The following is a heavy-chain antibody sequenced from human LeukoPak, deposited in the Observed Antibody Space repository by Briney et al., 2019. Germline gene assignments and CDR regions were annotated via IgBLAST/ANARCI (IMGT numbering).Heavy chain of an antibody. J-gene: IGHJ4*02. D-gene: IGHD6-19*01. CDR2: ISAYNGNT. CDR1: GYTFTSYG. V-gene: IGHV1-18*01. Sequence: ASVKVSCKASGYTFTSYGISWVRQAPGQGLEWMGWISAYNGNTNYAQKLQGRVTMTTDTSTSTAYMELSSLRSEDTAVYYCAREAGIAVAKDNPPFDYWGRGTLVTVSS. CDR3: AREAGIAVAKDNPPFDY.